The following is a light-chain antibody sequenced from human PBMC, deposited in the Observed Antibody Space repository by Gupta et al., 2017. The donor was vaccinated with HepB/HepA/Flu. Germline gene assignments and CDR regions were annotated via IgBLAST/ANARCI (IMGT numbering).Light chain of an antibody. V-gene: IGKV4-1*01. CDR2: WAS. CDR1: RRVLWGANNKNY. J-gene: IGKJ2*01. CDR3: QHEHNPPYT. Sequence: DIVMTQSPDSLAVSLGERATINFKSSRRVLWGANNKNYLAWYQQKPGQSPKLLIYWASTRDSGVPDRFSGSGSGTDFTLTISRLQAEDVAVYYCQHEHNPPYTFGQGTKLDIK.